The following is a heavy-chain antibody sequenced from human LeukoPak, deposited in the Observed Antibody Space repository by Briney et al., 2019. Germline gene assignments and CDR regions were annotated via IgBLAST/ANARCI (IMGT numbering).Heavy chain of an antibody. Sequence: PSETLSLTCTVSGGSISSSSYYWGWIRQPPGKGLEWIGSIYYSGSTYYNPSLKSRVTISVDTSKNQFSLKLSSVTAADTAVYYCASLDYGGNWVDYWGQGTLVTVSS. V-gene: IGHV4-39*07. D-gene: IGHD4-23*01. CDR3: ASLDYGGNWVDY. CDR1: GGSISSSSYY. CDR2: IYYSGST. J-gene: IGHJ4*02.